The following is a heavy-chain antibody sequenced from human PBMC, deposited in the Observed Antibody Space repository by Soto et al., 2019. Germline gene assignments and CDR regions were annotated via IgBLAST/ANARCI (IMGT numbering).Heavy chain of an antibody. CDR3: ARSTCYYDSSGYPPLDY. J-gene: IGHJ4*02. Sequence: ASVKVSCKASGYTSTSYYIHWVRQAPGQGLEWMGIINPSGGSTSYAQKFQGRVTMTRDTSTSTVYMELSSLRSEDTAVYYCARSTCYYDSSGYPPLDYWGQGTLVTVSS. V-gene: IGHV1-46*01. CDR2: INPSGGST. D-gene: IGHD3-22*01. CDR1: GYTSTSYY.